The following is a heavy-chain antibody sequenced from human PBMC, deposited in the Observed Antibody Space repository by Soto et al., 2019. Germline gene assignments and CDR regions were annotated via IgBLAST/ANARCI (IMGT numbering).Heavy chain of an antibody. D-gene: IGHD3-22*01. V-gene: IGHV5-51*01. Sequence: PGESLKISCKGSGYSFSSYWVAWVRQMPGKGLEWMGIIYPGDSDTRYSPSFQGQVTISADKSTSTAYLQWSSLKASDTALYYCARRGYYYDNSTYALEYWGQGTLVTVSS. CDR1: GYSFSSYW. CDR3: ARRGYYYDNSTYALEY. J-gene: IGHJ1*01. CDR2: IYPGDSDT.